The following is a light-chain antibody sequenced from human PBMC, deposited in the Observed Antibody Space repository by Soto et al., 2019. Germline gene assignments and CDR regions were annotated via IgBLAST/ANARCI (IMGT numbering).Light chain of an antibody. CDR1: QGIGNF. CDR3: QKYDSAPWT. CDR2: AAS. Sequence: DIQMTQSPSSLSASVGDRVTITCRASQGIGNFLAWYQQKPGKPPKLLMYAASSLQSGVPSRFSGSGVGTDFTLTISSLQPEDVASYYCQKYDSAPWTFGQGTKVGIK. J-gene: IGKJ1*01. V-gene: IGKV1-27*01.